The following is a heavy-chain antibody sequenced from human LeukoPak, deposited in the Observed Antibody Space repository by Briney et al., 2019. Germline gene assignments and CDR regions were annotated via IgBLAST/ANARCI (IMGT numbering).Heavy chain of an antibody. V-gene: IGHV4-34*01. CDR2: INHSGST. D-gene: IGHD5-18*01. CDR3: ARESGRAMGY. Sequence: SETLSLTCAVYGGSSSGYYWSWIRQPPGKGLEWIGEINHSGSTNYNPSLKSRVTISVDTSKNQFSLKLSSVTAADTAVYYCARESGRAMGYWGQGTLVTVSS. J-gene: IGHJ4*02. CDR1: GGSSSGYY.